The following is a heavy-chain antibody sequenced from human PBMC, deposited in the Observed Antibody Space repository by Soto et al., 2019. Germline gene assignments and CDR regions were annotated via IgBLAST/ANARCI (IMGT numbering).Heavy chain of an antibody. CDR3: ARVSPPLDY. V-gene: IGHV3-72*01. Sequence: GSLRLSCAASGFTSSDHYMDWVRQAPGKGLEWVARTRNKANSYTTEYAASVEGRFTISRDDSKNSLYLQMNSLKTEDTAVYYCARVSPPLDYWGQGTLVTVSS. CDR1: GFTSSDHY. CDR2: TRNKANSYTT. J-gene: IGHJ4*02.